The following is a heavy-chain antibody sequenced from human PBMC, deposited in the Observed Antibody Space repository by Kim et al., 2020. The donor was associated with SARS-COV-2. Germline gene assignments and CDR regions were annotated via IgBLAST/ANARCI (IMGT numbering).Heavy chain of an antibody. CDR3: ASHTYYYDLDAFDI. D-gene: IGHD3-22*01. J-gene: IGHJ3*02. Sequence: PSLKRRVTISVDTSKNQFSLKLSSVTAADTAVYYCASHTYYYDLDAFDIWGQGTMVTVSS. V-gene: IGHV4-39*01.